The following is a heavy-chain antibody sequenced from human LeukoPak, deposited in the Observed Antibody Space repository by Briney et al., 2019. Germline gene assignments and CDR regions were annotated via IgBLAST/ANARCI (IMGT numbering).Heavy chain of an antibody. CDR2: IKQDGSEK. CDR3: ARRDCSGGSCDTFYDY. CDR1: GFAFSDYW. V-gene: IGHV3-7*01. D-gene: IGHD2-15*01. J-gene: IGHJ4*02. Sequence: GGSLRLSCEASGFAFSDYWLTWVRQAPGKGLEWVANIKQDGSEKYYVDSVKGRFTISRDNAKNSLYLQMNSLRAEDAAVYYCARRDCSGGSCDTFYDYWGQGTLVTVSS.